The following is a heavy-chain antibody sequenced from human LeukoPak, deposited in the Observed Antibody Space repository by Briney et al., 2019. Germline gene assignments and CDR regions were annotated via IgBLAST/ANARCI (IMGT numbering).Heavy chain of an antibody. CDR1: GFTFSSYV. D-gene: IGHD1-26*01. CDR3: AKYSGSYSVDY. V-gene: IGHV3-23*01. CDR2: ISGSGGST. J-gene: IGHJ4*02. Sequence: GGSLRLSCAASGFTFSSYVMSWVRQAPGKGLEWVSAISGSGGSTYYADSVKGRFTISRDNSKNTLYLQTNSLRAEDTAVYYCAKYSGSYSVDYWGQGTLVTVSS.